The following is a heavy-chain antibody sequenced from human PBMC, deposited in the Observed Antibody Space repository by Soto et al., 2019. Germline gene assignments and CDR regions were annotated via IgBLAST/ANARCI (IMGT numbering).Heavy chain of an antibody. CDR3: AREDYYYGMDV. J-gene: IGHJ6*02. Sequence: EVQVVESGGGLVQPGGSLRLSCAASGFTFSSYSMNWVRQAPGKGLEWVSYISSSSSTIYYADSVKGRFTISRDNAKDSLCLQMNSLRDEDTAVYYCAREDYYYGMDVWGQGTTVTVSS. CDR1: GFTFSSYS. V-gene: IGHV3-48*02. CDR2: ISSSSSTI.